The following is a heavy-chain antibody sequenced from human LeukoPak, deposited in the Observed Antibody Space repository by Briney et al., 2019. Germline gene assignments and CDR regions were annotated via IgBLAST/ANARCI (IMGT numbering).Heavy chain of an antibody. J-gene: IGHJ4*02. V-gene: IGHV4-59*08. Sequence: SETLSLTCTVSGGSISSYYWSWIRQPPGKGLEWIGYICYSGSTNYNPSLKSRVTISVDTSKNQFSLKLSSVTAADTAVYYCARHGSSWYEKDYFDYWGQGTLVTVSS. CDR1: GGSISSYY. D-gene: IGHD6-13*01. CDR3: ARHGSSWYEKDYFDY. CDR2: ICYSGST.